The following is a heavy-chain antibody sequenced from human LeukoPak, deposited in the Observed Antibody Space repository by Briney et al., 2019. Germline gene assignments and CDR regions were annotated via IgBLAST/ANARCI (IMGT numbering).Heavy chain of an antibody. Sequence: SETLSLTCTVSGGSISSGNFYWAWVRQPPGKGLHWIGSISDSGNTFYNPSLKSRVTIPVDTSKNHFSLKLSSVTAADTAMYFCARLDCGDFDCDYGRQGTLVTVSS. V-gene: IGHV4-39*02. D-gene: IGHD4-17*01. CDR1: GGSISSGNFY. CDR2: ISDSGNT. CDR3: ARLDCGDFDCDY. J-gene: IGHJ4*02.